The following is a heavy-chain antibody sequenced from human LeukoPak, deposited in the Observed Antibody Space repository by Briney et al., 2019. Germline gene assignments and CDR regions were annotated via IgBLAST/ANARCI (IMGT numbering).Heavy chain of an antibody. V-gene: IGHV4-30-4*01. Sequence: SETLSLTCTVSGGSISSGDYYWSWIRQPPGKGLEWIGYIHYSGSTYYNPSLKSRVTISVDTSKNQFSLKLSSVTAADTAVYYCARAALPYSTAGGAFDYWGQGTLVTVSS. CDR3: ARAALPYSTAGGAFDY. D-gene: IGHD6-13*01. J-gene: IGHJ4*02. CDR1: GGSISSGDYY. CDR2: IHYSGST.